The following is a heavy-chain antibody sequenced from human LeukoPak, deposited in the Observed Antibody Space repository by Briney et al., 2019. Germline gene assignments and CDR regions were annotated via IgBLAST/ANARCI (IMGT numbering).Heavy chain of an antibody. D-gene: IGHD3-10*01. Sequence: GGSLRLSCAASGFTFYSYAMSWVRQAPGKGLEWVSAISGSGASTYYADSVQGRFTITRDNSKNMVFLQMNSLTAEDTAVYFCARWKFGESEGPYFYFYFGMDVWGQGTTVTVSS. J-gene: IGHJ6*02. CDR3: ARWKFGESEGPYFYFYFGMDV. V-gene: IGHV3-23*01. CDR2: ISGSGAST. CDR1: GFTFYSYA.